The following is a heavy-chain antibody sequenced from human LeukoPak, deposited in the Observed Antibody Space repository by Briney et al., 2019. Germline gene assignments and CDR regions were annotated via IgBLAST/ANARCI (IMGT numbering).Heavy chain of an antibody. CDR3: ARSSDGPYYYYLDV. V-gene: IGHV3-48*01. CDR1: GIRSYS. D-gene: IGHD6-6*01. J-gene: IGHJ6*03. Sequence: PGGSLRLSCAGSGIRSYSMNWVRQAPGKGLEWVSYISTRSSAIYYADSVKGRFTISRDNAKNSLYLQMNSLRAEDTAVYYCARSSDGPYYYYLDVWGKGNTVTVS. CDR2: ISTRSSAI.